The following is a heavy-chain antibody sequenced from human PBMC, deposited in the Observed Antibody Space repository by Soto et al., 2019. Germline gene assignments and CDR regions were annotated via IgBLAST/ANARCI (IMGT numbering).Heavy chain of an antibody. CDR2: INAGNGNT. J-gene: IGHJ6*02. V-gene: IGHV1-3*01. CDR1: GYTFTSYA. D-gene: IGHD6-19*01. Sequence: GASVKVSCKASGYTFTSYAMHWVRQAPGQRLEWMGWINAGNGNTKYSQKFQGRVTITRDTSASTAYMELSSLRSEDTAVYYCARAGDSSGWFLNYYYHGMDVWGQGTTVTVSS. CDR3: ARAGDSSGWFLNYYYHGMDV.